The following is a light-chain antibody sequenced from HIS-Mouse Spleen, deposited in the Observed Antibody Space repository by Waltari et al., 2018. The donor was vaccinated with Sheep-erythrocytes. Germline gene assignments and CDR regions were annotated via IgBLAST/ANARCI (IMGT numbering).Light chain of an antibody. CDR2: EGS. J-gene: IGLJ3*02. Sequence: QSALTQPASVSGSPGQSITISCTGTSSDVGSYNLVSWYQPHPGKAPKLMIYEGSKRRSGVSNRVAGSKSGNTASLTISGLQAEDEADYYCCSYAGSSSWVFGGGTKLTVL. CDR3: CSYAGSSSWV. V-gene: IGLV2-23*01. CDR1: SSDVGSYNL.